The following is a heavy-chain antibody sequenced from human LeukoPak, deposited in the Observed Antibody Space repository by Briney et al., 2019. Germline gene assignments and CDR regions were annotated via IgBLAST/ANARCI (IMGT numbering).Heavy chain of an antibody. CDR2: SITIFGTA. CDR1: GGTFSSYA. J-gene: IGHJ4*02. CDR3: ARDLLGYCSSTSCSTPTDY. Sequence: SVKVSCKASGGTFSSYAISWVRQAPGQGLEWMGGSITIFGTATYAKKFQGRVTITADKSTSAAYMELSSLRSEDTAVYYCARDLLGYCSSTSCSTPTDYLGQGTLVTVSS. D-gene: IGHD2-2*01. V-gene: IGHV1-69*06.